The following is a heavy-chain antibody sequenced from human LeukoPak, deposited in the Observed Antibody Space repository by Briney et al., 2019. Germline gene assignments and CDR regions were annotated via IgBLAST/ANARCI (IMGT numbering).Heavy chain of an antibody. CDR3: AKYDYGDFDY. D-gene: IGHD4-17*01. J-gene: IGHJ4*02. Sequence: ASVKVSCKASGYTFTSYDINWVRQAPGQGLEWMGWINPNSGGTNYAQKFQGRVTMTRDTSITTAYMEMSSLRSDDTAIYYCAKYDYGDFDYWGQGTLVTVSS. V-gene: IGHV1-2*02. CDR2: INPNSGGT. CDR1: GYTFTSYD.